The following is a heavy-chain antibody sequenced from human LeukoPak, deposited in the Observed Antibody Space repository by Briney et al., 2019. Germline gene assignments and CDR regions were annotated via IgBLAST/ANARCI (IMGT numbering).Heavy chain of an antibody. CDR3: ARTGPYYYDSSGYFSN. Sequence: GASVKVSCKASGGTFSSYAISWVRQAPGQGLEWMGGIIPIFGTANYAQKFQGRVTITADESTSTAYMELSSLRSEDTAVYYCARTGPYYYDSSGYFSNWGQGTLVTVSS. CDR2: IIPIFGTA. V-gene: IGHV1-69*13. D-gene: IGHD3-22*01. J-gene: IGHJ4*02. CDR1: GGTFSSYA.